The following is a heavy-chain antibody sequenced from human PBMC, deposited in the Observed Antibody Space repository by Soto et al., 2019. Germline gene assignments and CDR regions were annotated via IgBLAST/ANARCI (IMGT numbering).Heavy chain of an antibody. V-gene: IGHV1-18*01. CDR1: GYTFTSYG. D-gene: IGHD6-13*01. CDR3: ARETAAAETYYFDY. Sequence: QVQLVQSGAEVKKPGASVKVSCKASGYTFTSYGISWVRQAPGQGLEWMGWISAYNGNTNYAQKLQGRVTMTTDTXXSTAYMELRSLRADDTAVYYCARETAAAETYYFDYWGQGTLVTVSS. J-gene: IGHJ4*02. CDR2: ISAYNGNT.